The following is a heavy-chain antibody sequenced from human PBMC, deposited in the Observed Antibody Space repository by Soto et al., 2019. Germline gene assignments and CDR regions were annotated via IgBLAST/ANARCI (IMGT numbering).Heavy chain of an antibody. J-gene: IGHJ4*02. CDR1: GGTFSSYT. Sequence: QVQLVQSGAEVKKPGSSVKVSCKASGGTFSSYTISWVRQAPGQGLELMGRIIPILGITNYAQKFQGRDKSTADKSTSTAYMELSSLGSEDTAVYYCLNIPRCWGQGTLVTVSS. CDR2: IIPILGIT. V-gene: IGHV1-69*02. CDR3: LNIPRC.